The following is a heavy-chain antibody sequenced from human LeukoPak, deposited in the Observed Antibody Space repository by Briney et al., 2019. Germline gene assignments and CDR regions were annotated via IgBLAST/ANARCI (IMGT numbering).Heavy chain of an antibody. CDR3: ARLRRGY. J-gene: IGHJ4*02. CDR1: GLTVTSNH. V-gene: IGHV3-53*01. Sequence: PGGSLRLSCAASGLTVTSNHMSCVREAPGKGLEWVSLIKSDGTTEYSDSVKGRFTISRDNSKNTLFLQMNSLRVEDTAVYYCARLRRGYWGRGTPVTVSS. CDR2: IKSDGTT.